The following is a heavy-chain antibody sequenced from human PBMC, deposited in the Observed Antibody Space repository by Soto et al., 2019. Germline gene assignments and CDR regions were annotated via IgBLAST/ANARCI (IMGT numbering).Heavy chain of an antibody. V-gene: IGHV1-18*01. CDR3: ARPMAPDHSAY. Sequence: QVQLVQSGPEVKKPGASVKVSCKASGYSFTSYGVTWVRQAPGQGLEWMGWINTFNGNTNYAQNLQGRVSMTPDTSTSKVYMDLRSPRSDDRAMYYYARPMAPDHSAYWGQGTRVPSPQ. CDR2: INTFNGNT. J-gene: IGHJ4*02. CDR1: GYSFTSYG.